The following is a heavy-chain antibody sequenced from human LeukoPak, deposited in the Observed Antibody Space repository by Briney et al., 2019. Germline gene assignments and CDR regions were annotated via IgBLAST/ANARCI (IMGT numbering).Heavy chain of an antibody. V-gene: IGHV3-30-3*01. Sequence: GGSLRLSCAASGFTFSSYAMLWVRQAPGKGLEWVAVISYDGSNKYYADSVKGRFTISRDNYKNTLYLQMNSLRAEDTAVYYCARLRAAPHSPHSFDYWGQGILVTVSS. CDR3: ARLRAAPHSPHSFDY. CDR1: GFTFSSYA. D-gene: IGHD6-6*01. CDR2: ISYDGSNK. J-gene: IGHJ4*02.